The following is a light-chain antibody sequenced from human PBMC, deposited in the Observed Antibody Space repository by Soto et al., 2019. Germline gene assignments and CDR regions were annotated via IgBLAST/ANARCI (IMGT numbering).Light chain of an antibody. J-gene: IGKJ2*01. V-gene: IGKV3-20*01. Sequence: ELVLTQSPVALSLSSGERATLSCRASQSVSSTLLTWYQQKPGQAPRLLIYGVSSRATGIPDRFSGSGSGTDFTLTISSLQPDDFATYYCQQYNSYQYTFGQGTKLEIK. CDR1: QSVSSTL. CDR2: GVS. CDR3: QQYNSYQYT.